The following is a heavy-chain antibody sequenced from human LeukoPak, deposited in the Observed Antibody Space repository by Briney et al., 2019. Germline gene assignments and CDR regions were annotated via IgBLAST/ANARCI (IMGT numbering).Heavy chain of an antibody. CDR3: AGDSSGLGYFDY. V-gene: IGHV4-39*07. D-gene: IGHD3-22*01. Sequence: PSETLSLTCTVSGGSISSRSYCWGWIRQPPGKGLEWIGSIYYKGNTYLNPSLKSRVTISEDTSKNQFSLKLSSVTAADTAVYYCAGDSSGLGYFDYWGQGTLVTVSS. J-gene: IGHJ4*02. CDR1: GGSISSRSYC. CDR2: IYYKGNT.